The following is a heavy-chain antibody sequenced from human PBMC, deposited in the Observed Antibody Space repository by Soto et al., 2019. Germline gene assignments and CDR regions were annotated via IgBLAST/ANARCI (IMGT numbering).Heavy chain of an antibody. CDR2: ISSSGSTI. CDR1: GFTFSDYY. V-gene: IGHV3-11*01. D-gene: IGHD6-13*01. CDR3: ARGYQGAAAGTIDYYYYYGMDV. J-gene: IGHJ6*02. Sequence: PVGSLRLSCAASGFTFSDYYMSWIRQAPGKGLEGVSYISSSGSTIYYADSVKGRFTISRDNAKNSLYLQMNSLRAEDTAVYYCARGYQGAAAGTIDYYYYYGMDVWGQGTTVTVSS.